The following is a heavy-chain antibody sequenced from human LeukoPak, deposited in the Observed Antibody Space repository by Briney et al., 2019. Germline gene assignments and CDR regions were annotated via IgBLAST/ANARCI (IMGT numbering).Heavy chain of an antibody. Sequence: QAGGSLRLSCAASGFTFSSYAMHWVRQAPGKGLEWVAVISYDGSNKYYADSVKGRFTISRDNSKNTLYLQMNSLRAEDTAVYYCASRDWFDPWGQGTLVTVSS. V-gene: IGHV3-30-3*01. J-gene: IGHJ5*02. CDR2: ISYDGSNK. CDR3: ASRDWFDP. CDR1: GFTFSSYA.